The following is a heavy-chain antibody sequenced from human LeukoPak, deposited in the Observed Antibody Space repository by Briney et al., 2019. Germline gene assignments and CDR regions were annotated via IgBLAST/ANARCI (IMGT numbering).Heavy chain of an antibody. J-gene: IGHJ4*02. CDR1: GFTFSSYA. D-gene: IGHD2-15*01. Sequence: GGSLRLSCAASGFTFSSYAMSWVRQAPGKGLEWVSGISGSGGSTYYADSVKGRFTISRDNSKNTLYLQMNSLRAEDTAVYYCAKPAYCSGCSCYSIGYFDYWGQGTLVTVSS. CDR2: ISGSGGST. CDR3: AKPAYCSGCSCYSIGYFDY. V-gene: IGHV3-23*01.